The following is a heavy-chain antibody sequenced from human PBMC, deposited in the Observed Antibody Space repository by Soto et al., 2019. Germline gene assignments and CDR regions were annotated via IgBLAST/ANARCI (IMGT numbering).Heavy chain of an antibody. J-gene: IGHJ5*02. Sequence: QVQLVQSGAEVKKPGASVKVSCKASGYTFTSYGISWVRQAPGQGLEWMGWSSAYSGNTNYAQKLQGRVTMTTDTSTSTADMELRSLRSDDTAVYYCARDKGAYCGGDCYSTWFDPWGQGTLVTVSS. CDR3: ARDKGAYCGGDCYSTWFDP. V-gene: IGHV1-18*01. CDR1: GYTFTSYG. D-gene: IGHD2-21*02. CDR2: SSAYSGNT.